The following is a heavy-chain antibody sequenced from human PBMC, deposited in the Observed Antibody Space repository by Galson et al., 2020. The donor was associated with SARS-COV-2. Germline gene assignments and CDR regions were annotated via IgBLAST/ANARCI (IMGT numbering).Heavy chain of an antibody. Sequence: ASVKVSCKVSGYTLTELSIHWVRQAPGKGLEWMGGFDPEDGETIYAQKFQGRVTMTEDTSTDTAYMELSSLRSEDTAVYYCATGPAIAASDWFDPWGQGTLVTVSS. V-gene: IGHV1-24*01. CDR1: GYTLTELS. J-gene: IGHJ5*02. D-gene: IGHD6-13*01. CDR2: FDPEDGET. CDR3: ATGPAIAASDWFDP.